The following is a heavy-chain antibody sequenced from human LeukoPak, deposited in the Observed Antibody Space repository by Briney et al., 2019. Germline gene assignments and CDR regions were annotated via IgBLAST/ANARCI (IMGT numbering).Heavy chain of an antibody. Sequence: WASVKVSCKVSGYTLTELSMHWMRQAPGKGLEWMGGFDPEDGETIYAQKFQGRVTMTEDTSTDTAYMELSSLRSEDTAVYYCATELAAAESAFDIWGQGTMVTVSS. CDR1: GYTLTELS. D-gene: IGHD6-13*01. V-gene: IGHV1-24*01. CDR3: ATELAAAESAFDI. J-gene: IGHJ3*02. CDR2: FDPEDGET.